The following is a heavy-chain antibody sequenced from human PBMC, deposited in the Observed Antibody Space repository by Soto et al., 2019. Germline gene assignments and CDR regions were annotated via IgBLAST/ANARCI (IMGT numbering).Heavy chain of an antibody. CDR3: ARASAWYPNDY. V-gene: IGHV3-30*03. J-gene: IGHJ4*02. Sequence: QVHLVESGGGVVQPGRSLRLSCAASGFSFSTYDMHWVRQAPGKGLEWVAVISYDGSNKYYADSVKGRFTISRDNAKNTLFLHMNSLRAEDTAVYYCARASAWYPNDYCGQGTLVTVSS. D-gene: IGHD6-19*01. CDR1: GFSFSTYD. CDR2: ISYDGSNK.